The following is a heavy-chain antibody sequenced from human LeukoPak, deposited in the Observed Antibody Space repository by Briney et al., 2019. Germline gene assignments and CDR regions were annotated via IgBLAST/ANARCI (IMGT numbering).Heavy chain of an antibody. J-gene: IGHJ5*02. CDR3: ARAAGEEWELLFPNWFDP. CDR2: INHSGST. Sequence: PSETLSLTCAVYGGSFSGYYWSWIRQPPGKGLEWIGEINHSGSTNYNPSLKSRVTISVDTSKNQFSLKLSSVTAADTAVYYCARAAGEEWELLFPNWFDPWGQGTLVTVSS. V-gene: IGHV4-34*01. CDR1: GGSFSGYY. D-gene: IGHD1-26*01.